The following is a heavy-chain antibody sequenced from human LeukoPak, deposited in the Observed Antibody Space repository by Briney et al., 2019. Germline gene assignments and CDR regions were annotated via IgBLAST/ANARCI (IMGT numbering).Heavy chain of an antibody. CDR3: ARTGRDGYNSLAYYFDY. J-gene: IGHJ4*02. CDR2: ISSSSSTI. CDR1: GFTFSSYS. Sequence: GGSLRLSCAASGFTFSSYSMNWVRQAPGKGLEWVSYISSSSSTIYYADSVKGRFTISRDNAKNPLYLQMNSLRAEDTAVYYCARTGRDGYNSLAYYFDYWGQGTLVTVSS. D-gene: IGHD5-24*01. V-gene: IGHV3-48*01.